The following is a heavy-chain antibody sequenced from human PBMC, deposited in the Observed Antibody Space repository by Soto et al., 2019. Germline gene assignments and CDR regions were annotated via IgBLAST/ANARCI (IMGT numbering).Heavy chain of an antibody. V-gene: IGHV3-30-3*01. Sequence: GGSLRLSCAASGFTFSSYAMHWVRQAPGKGLEWVAVISYDGSNKYYADSVKGRFTISRDNSKNTLYLQMNILRAEETAVYYCARDNSEIVLMVYANFHGPDYWGQGTLVTVSS. CDR1: GFTFSSYA. J-gene: IGHJ4*02. CDR2: ISYDGSNK. D-gene: IGHD2-8*01. CDR3: ARDNSEIVLMVYANFHGPDY.